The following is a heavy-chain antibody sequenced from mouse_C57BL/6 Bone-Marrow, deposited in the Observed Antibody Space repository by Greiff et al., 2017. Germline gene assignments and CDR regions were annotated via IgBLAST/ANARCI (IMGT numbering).Heavy chain of an antibody. Sequence: QVQLQQSGAELVRPGTSVKVSCKASGYAFTNYLIEWVKQRPGPGLEWIGVINPGSGGTNYNEKFKGKATLTADKSSSTAYMQLSSLTSEDSAVYFCALTGHWYFEVWGTGTTVTVSS. V-gene: IGHV1-54*01. CDR2: INPGSGGT. D-gene: IGHD4-1*01. J-gene: IGHJ1*03. CDR3: ALTGHWYFEV. CDR1: GYAFTNYL.